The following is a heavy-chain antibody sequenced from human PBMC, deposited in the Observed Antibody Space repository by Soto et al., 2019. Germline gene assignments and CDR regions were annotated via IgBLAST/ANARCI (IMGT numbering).Heavy chain of an antibody. D-gene: IGHD4-17*01. Sequence: QVQLVQSGAEVKKPGSSVKVSCKASGGTFSSYTISWVRQAPGQGLEWMGRIIPILGIANYAQKFQGRVTITADKSTSAATMELSSLRSEDTAVYYCAGRDDGAYNDYWGQGTLVTVSS. V-gene: IGHV1-69*02. CDR1: GGTFSSYT. CDR3: AGRDDGAYNDY. CDR2: IIPILGIA. J-gene: IGHJ4*02.